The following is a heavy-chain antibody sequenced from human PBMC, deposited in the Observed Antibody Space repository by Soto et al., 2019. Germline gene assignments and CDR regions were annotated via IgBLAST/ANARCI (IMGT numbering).Heavy chain of an antibody. CDR3: AREDGVTTPARRYFRYFQH. J-gene: IGHJ1*01. V-gene: IGHV4-59*01. CDR1: GGSISSYY. Sequence: SETLSLTCTVSGGSISSYYWSWIRQPPGKGLEWIGYIYYSGSTNYNPSLKSRVTISVDTSKNQFSLKLSSVTAADTAVYYCAREDGVTTPARRYFRYFQHWGQGTLVTVSS. D-gene: IGHD4-4*01. CDR2: IYYSGST.